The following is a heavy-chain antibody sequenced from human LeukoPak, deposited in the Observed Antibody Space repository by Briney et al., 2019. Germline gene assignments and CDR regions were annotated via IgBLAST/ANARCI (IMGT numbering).Heavy chain of an antibody. CDR1: GFTFSSYA. CDR3: AKMIGNGRGNWFDP. CDR2: ISGSGGST. Sequence: PGGSLRLSCAAPGFTFSSYAMSWVRQAPGKGLEWVSAISGSGGSTYYADSVKGRFTISRDNSKNTLYLQMNSLRAEDTAVYHCAKMIGNGRGNWFDPWGQGTLVTVSS. D-gene: IGHD3-22*01. V-gene: IGHV3-23*01. J-gene: IGHJ5*02.